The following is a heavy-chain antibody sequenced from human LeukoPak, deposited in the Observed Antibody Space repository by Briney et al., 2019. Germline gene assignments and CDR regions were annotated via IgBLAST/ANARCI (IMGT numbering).Heavy chain of an antibody. CDR2: INWNGGST. J-gene: IGHJ3*02. V-gene: IGHV3-20*04. CDR3: ARGYYGSGSSGAFDI. CDR1: GFTFDDYG. Sequence: GGSLRLSCAASGFTFDDYGMSWVRQAPGKGLEWVSGINWNGGSTGYADSVKGRFTISRDNAKNSLYLQMNSLRAEDTALYYCARGYYGSGSSGAFDIWGQGTMVTVSS. D-gene: IGHD3-10*01.